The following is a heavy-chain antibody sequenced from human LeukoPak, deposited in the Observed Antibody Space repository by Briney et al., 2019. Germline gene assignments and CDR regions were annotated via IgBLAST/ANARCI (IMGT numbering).Heavy chain of an antibody. J-gene: IGHJ4*02. Sequence: GGSLRLSCAASGFTFSSYAMHWVRQAPGKGLEWVAVISCDGSNKYYADSVKGRFTISRDNSKNTLYLQMNSLRAEDTAVYYCARASSGYYPSDYWGQGTLVTVSS. V-gene: IGHV3-30*01. CDR3: ARASSGYYPSDY. CDR2: ISCDGSNK. D-gene: IGHD3-22*01. CDR1: GFTFSSYA.